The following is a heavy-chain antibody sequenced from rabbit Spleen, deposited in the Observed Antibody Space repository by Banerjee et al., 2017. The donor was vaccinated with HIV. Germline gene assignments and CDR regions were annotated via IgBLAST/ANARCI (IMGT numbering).Heavy chain of an antibody. CDR3: ARDTSSSFSSYGMDL. Sequence: EQLEESGGGLVKPEGSLTLTCKASGVSLNDKDVMCWVRQAPGKGLEWIACINIVTGKSVYASWAKGRFIMSRTSSTTVTLQMTSLTAADTATYFCARDTSSSFSSYGMDLWGQGTLVTVS. CDR2: INIVTGKS. V-gene: IGHV1S45*01. CDR1: GVSLNDKDV. D-gene: IGHD1-1*01. J-gene: IGHJ6*01.